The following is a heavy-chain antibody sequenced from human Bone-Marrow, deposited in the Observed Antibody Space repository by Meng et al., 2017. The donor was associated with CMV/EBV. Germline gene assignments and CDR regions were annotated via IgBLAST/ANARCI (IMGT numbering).Heavy chain of an antibody. D-gene: IGHD1-26*01. CDR1: GGSVSSGSYY. Sequence: SETLSLTCTVSGGSVSSGSYYWSWIRQPPGKGLEWIGYIYYGGSTNYNPSLKSRVTISVDTSKNQFSLKLSSVTAADTSVYYCARDSGSLEGDATNFDYWGQGTLVTVSS. V-gene: IGHV4-61*01. CDR3: ARDSGSLEGDATNFDY. CDR2: IYYGGST. J-gene: IGHJ4*02.